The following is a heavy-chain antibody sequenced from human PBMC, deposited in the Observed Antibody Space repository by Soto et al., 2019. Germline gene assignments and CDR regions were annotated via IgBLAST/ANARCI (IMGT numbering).Heavy chain of an antibody. D-gene: IGHD3-9*01. CDR1: GFTFSSYA. V-gene: IGHV3-23*01. CDR2: ISGSGGST. CDR3: ARASDILTGYYVPHYFDY. Sequence: LRLSCAASGFTFSSYAMSWVRQAPGKGLEWVSGISGSGGSTYYADSVKGRFTISRDNSKNTLYLQMNSLRAEDTAVYYCARASDILTGYYVPHYFDYWGQGTLVTVSS. J-gene: IGHJ4*02.